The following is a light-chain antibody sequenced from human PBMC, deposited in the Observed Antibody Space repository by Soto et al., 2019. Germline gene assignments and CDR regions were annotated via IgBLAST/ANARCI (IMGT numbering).Light chain of an antibody. CDR2: DVT. Sequence: QSVLTQPASESGSPGQSITISCTGTSSDVGGYNYVSWYQQHPGKAPKLMVYDVTNRPSGVSDRFSGSKSGNTASLTISGLQAEDEADYYCNSYTSSNSYVFRTGTKVTVL. CDR3: NSYTSSNSYV. J-gene: IGLJ1*01. V-gene: IGLV2-14*03. CDR1: SSDVGGYNY.